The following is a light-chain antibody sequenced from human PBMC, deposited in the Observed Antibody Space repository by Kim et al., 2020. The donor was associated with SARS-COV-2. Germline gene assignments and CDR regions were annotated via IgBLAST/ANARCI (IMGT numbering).Light chain of an antibody. V-gene: IGLV2-11*01. CDR3: CSYAGTDTLVV. J-gene: IGLJ2*01. CDR1: SSDVGRYNY. CDR2: DVS. Sequence: QSALTQPRSVSGSPGQSVTISCTGTSSDVGRYNYVSWYQQHPGKAPRLMIYDVSKRPSGVPDRFSGSKSGNTASLTISGLQGDDEADYYCCSYAGTDTLVVFGGGTQLTVL.